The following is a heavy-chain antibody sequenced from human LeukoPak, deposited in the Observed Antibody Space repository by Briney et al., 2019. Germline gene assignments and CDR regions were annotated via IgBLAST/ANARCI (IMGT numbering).Heavy chain of an antibody. V-gene: IGHV4-39*01. Sequence: SETLSLTCAVSGASISGSGYYLGWIRQPPGKGLEWIGNIYYTGSTYYNASLQSRVTISIDMSKNQFSLRLSSVTAADTAVYFCARRAYSAAYWKHFDYWGQGNLVTVSS. CDR3: ARRAYSAAYWKHFDY. D-gene: IGHD1-1*01. J-gene: IGHJ4*02. CDR2: IYYTGST. CDR1: GASISGSGYY.